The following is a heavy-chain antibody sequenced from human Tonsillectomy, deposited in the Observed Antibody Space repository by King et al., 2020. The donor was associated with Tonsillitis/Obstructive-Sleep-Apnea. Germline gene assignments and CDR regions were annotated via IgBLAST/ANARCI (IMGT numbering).Heavy chain of an antibody. D-gene: IGHD3-10*01. V-gene: IGHV4-34*01. J-gene: IGHJ5*02. CDR3: ARVRWYYGSGSYGLNWFDP. CDR2: INHSGST. Sequence: VQLPQWGAGLLKPSETLSLTCAVYGGSFSGYYWSWIRQPPGKGLEWIGEINHSGSTNYNPSLKSRVTISVDTSKNQFSLKLSSVTAADTAVYYCARVRWYYGSGSYGLNWFDPWGQGTLVTVSS. CDR1: GGSFSGYY.